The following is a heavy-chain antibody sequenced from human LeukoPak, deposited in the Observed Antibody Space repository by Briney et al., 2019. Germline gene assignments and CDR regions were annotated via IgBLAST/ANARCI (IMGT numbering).Heavy chain of an antibody. CDR3: ARGLTLIPYYFDY. V-gene: IGHV4-39*07. Sequence: SETLSLTCAVSGVSISRSSYYWGWIRQPPGMGLEWIGCIYNTGSTYQSPSLKSRVTISVDTFKNQFSLKLTSVTAADTAVYYCARGLTLIPYYFDYWGQGTLVTVSS. CDR2: IYNTGST. J-gene: IGHJ4*02. D-gene: IGHD2-8*01. CDR1: GVSISRSSYY.